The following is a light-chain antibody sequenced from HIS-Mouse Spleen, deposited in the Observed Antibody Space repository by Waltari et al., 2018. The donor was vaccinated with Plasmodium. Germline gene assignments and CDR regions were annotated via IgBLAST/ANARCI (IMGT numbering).Light chain of an antibody. CDR3: MIWHSSAWV. J-gene: IGLJ3*02. Sequence: QAVLTQPSSLSASPGASASLTCTLRSGINVGTYRIYWYQQKPGSPPQYLLRYKSDSDKQQGSGVPSRFSGSKDAVANAGILLISRLQSEDEADYYCMIWHSSAWVFGGGTKLTVL. CDR2: YKSDSDK. CDR1: SGINVGTYR. V-gene: IGLV5-45*03.